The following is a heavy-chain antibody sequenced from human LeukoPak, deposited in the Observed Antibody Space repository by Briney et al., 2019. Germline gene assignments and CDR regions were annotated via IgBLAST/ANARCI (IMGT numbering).Heavy chain of an antibody. J-gene: IGHJ4*02. D-gene: IGHD3-3*01. Sequence: GGSLRLSCAASGFTFSSYGMHWVRQAPGKGLEWVAFIRYDGSNKYFADSVKGRFTISRDNAKNSLYLQMNSLRAEDTAVYYCAREPSTYYDFWSGYSPPSYFDYWGQGTLVTVSS. CDR1: GFTFSSYG. CDR2: IRYDGSNK. V-gene: IGHV3-30*02. CDR3: AREPSTYYDFWSGYSPPSYFDY.